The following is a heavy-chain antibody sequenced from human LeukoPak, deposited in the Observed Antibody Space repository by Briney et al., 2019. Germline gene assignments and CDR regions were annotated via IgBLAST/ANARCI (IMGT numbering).Heavy chain of an antibody. J-gene: IGHJ4*02. V-gene: IGHV3-11*01. CDR3: ANDLKLIAAARLDY. D-gene: IGHD6-13*01. CDR1: GFGFSDSY. CDR2: ISGSGSDM. Sequence: GGSLRLSCVVSGFGFSDSYMTWIRQTPGKGLEWLAYISGSGSDMYYADSVKGRFTISRDNAKNTLYLQMNSLRAEDTAVYYCANDLKLIAAARLDYWGQGTLVTVSS.